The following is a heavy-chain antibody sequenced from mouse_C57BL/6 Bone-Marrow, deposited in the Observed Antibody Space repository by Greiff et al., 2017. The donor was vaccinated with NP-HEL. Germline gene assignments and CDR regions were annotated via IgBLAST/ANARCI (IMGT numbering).Heavy chain of an antibody. D-gene: IGHD4-1*01. CDR3: AGLELTGTLLFDY. V-gene: IGHV5-15*01. J-gene: IGHJ2*01. Sequence: EVQLQQSGGGLVQPGGSLKLSCAASGFTFSDYGMAWVRQTPRKGPEWVAFISNLAYSIYYADTVTGRFTISRENAKNTLYLGMSSLRSEDTAMYYYAGLELTGTLLFDYWGQGTTITVSS. CDR2: ISNLAYSI. CDR1: GFTFSDYG.